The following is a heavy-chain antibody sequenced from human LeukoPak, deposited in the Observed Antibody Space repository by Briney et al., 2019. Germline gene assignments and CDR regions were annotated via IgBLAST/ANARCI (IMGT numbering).Heavy chain of an antibody. CDR2: IYHSGST. V-gene: IGHV4-30-2*01. D-gene: IGHD4-11*01. Sequence: SETLSLTCTVSGGSISSGGYYWSWIRQPPGKGLEWIGYIYHSGSTYCNPSLKSRVTISLDTSENQFSLKLSSVTAADTAVYYCARAYSAVTGFDPWGQGTLVTVSS. CDR1: GGSISSGGYY. J-gene: IGHJ5*02. CDR3: ARAYSAVTGFDP.